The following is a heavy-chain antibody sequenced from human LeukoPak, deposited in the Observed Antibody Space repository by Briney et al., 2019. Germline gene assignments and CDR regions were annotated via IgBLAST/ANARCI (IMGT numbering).Heavy chain of an antibody. Sequence: PGGSLRLSCAASGFTIDDYGMNWVRQAPGKGLEWVSSISSSSSYIYYADSVKGRFTISRDNAKNSLYLQMNSLRAEDTAVYYCAAQNSPHYYDRKRGQDAFDIWGQGTMVTVSS. CDR2: ISSSSSYI. D-gene: IGHD3-22*01. J-gene: IGHJ3*02. V-gene: IGHV3-21*01. CDR3: AAQNSPHYYDRKRGQDAFDI. CDR1: GFTIDDYG.